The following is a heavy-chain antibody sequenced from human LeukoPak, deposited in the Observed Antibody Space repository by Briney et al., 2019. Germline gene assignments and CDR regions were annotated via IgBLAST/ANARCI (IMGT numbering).Heavy chain of an antibody. CDR1: GFTFSSYA. V-gene: IGHV3-23*01. D-gene: IGHD2-2*01. CDR2: ISGSGGST. J-gene: IGHJ3*02. CDR3: AKEGPIPAAHFDAFDI. Sequence: QSGGTLRLSCAASGFTFSSYAMSWVRQAPGRGLEWVSAISGSGGSTYYTDSVKGRFTISRDNSKNTLYLQMNSLRAEDTAVYYCAKEGPIPAAHFDAFDIWGQGTMVTVSS.